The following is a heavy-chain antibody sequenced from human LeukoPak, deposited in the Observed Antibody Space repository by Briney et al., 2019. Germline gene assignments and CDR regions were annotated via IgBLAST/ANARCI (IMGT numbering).Heavy chain of an antibody. J-gene: IGHJ3*02. D-gene: IGHD4-11*01. CDR1: GGSISSYY. CDR3: ARDNSNYSGDAFDI. V-gene: IGHV4-4*07. Sequence: PSETLSLTCTVSGGSISSYYWSWIRQPAGKGLEWIGRIYNSGSTTYDPSLKSRVTMSVDTSKNQFSLKLSSVTAADTAVYYCARDNSNYSGDAFDIWGQGTMVTVSS. CDR2: IYNSGST.